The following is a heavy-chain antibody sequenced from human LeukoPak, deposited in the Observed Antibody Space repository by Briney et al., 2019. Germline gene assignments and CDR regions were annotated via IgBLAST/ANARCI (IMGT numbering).Heavy chain of an antibody. V-gene: IGHV3-23*01. Sequence: GGSLRLSCAASRFSLISYAMSWVRQAPGRGLGWDSGISGSGQSTNYADSVKGRFTISRANSKNTLYLQMNRLRGEDTAVYYCAKVRSSGWYEVHDYWGQGTLVTVSS. CDR3: AKVRSSGWYEVHDY. CDR2: ISGSGQST. J-gene: IGHJ4*02. D-gene: IGHD6-19*01. CDR1: RFSLISYA.